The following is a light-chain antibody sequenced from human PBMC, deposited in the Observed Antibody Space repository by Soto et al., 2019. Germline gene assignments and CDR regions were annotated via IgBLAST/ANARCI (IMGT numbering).Light chain of an antibody. V-gene: IGLV2-11*01. J-gene: IGLJ2*01. CDR2: DVS. CDR3: CSYAGSYPVV. CDR1: SSDVGGYNY. Sequence: QSVLTQPRSVSGSPGQSVTISCTGTSSDVGGYNYVSWYQQHPGKAPKLMIYDVSKRPSGVPDRFSGSKSGNTASLTISGLQAEDEADHYCCSYAGSYPVVFGGGTKLTVL.